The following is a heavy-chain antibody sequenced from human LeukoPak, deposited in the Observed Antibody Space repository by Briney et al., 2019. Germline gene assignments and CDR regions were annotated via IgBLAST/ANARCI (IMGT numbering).Heavy chain of an antibody. CDR1: GYTCTSYY. J-gene: IGHJ5*02. V-gene: IGHV1-46*03. D-gene: IGHD5-24*01. CDR2: INPSGGST. Sequence: ASVKVSCKASGYTCTSYYMHWVRQAPGQGLEWMGIINPSGGSTSYAQKFQGRVTMTRDTPTSTVYMELSSLRSEDTAVYYCSRGPTIRGRWFDPWGQGTLVTVSS. CDR3: SRGPTIRGRWFDP.